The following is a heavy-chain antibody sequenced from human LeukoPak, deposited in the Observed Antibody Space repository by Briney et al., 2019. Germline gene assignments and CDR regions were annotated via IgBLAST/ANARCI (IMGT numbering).Heavy chain of an antibody. J-gene: IGHJ4*02. CDR1: GFTFGDYA. V-gene: IGHV3-49*04. CDR3: TRGSIENGKGWFIDY. Sequence: GVLRLSCTASGFTFGDYAVAWVRQAPGKGLEWLGLIRNRDYGGTTQYDASVKGRFTISRDDSKRIAYLQINSLKTEDTAMFYCTRGSIENGKGWFIDYWGQGTLVTVSS. D-gene: IGHD6-19*01. CDR2: IRNRDYGGTT.